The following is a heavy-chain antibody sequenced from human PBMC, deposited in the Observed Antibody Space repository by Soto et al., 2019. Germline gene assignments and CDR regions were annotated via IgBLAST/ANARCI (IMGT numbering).Heavy chain of an antibody. V-gene: IGHV1-18*01. Sequence: ASVKVSCKASDYTFTNYGLSWVRQAPGQGLEWMGWISTYKGNSNSAQKFQGRLIMTTDTSKRTGYMELRNLRSDDTAIYYCARTGMGAPPLDFDLGGQEPPVPVSA. D-gene: IGHD1-26*01. CDR1: DYTFTNYG. CDR3: ARTGMGAPPLDFDL. CDR2: ISTYKGNS. J-gene: IGHJ4*02.